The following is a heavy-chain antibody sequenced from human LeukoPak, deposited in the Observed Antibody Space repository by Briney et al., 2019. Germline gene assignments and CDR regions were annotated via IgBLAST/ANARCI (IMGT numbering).Heavy chain of an antibody. Sequence: GGSLRLSCAVSGFTFTNYAMSWVRQAPGKGLEWVSTISGRSSSTYYADSVKGRFTISRDNSKSTLFLQMHSLRADDTAVYYCAKDPVNWGQDSGTFDIWGQGTMVSVSS. CDR2: ISGRSSST. CDR3: AKDPVNWGQDSGTFDI. CDR1: GFTFTNYA. J-gene: IGHJ3*02. V-gene: IGHV3-23*01. D-gene: IGHD3-16*01.